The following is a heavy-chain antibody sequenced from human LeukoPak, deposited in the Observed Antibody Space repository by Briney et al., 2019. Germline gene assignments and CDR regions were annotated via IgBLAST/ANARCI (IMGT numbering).Heavy chain of an antibody. Sequence: ASVKVSCKASGYTFTNYGISWVRQAPGQGLEWMGWINPNSGGTNYAQKFQGRVTMTRDTSISTAYMELSRLRSDDTAVYYCARDRVVVGIAVAGTSYYYYGMDVWGQGTTVTVSS. CDR3: ARDRVVVGIAVAGTSYYYYGMDV. CDR1: GYTFTNYG. CDR2: INPNSGGT. D-gene: IGHD6-19*01. V-gene: IGHV1-2*02. J-gene: IGHJ6*02.